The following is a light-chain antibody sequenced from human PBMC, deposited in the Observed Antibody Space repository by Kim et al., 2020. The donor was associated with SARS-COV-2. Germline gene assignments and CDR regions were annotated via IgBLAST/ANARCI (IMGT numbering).Light chain of an antibody. J-gene: IGLJ1*01. V-gene: IGLV3-9*01. CDR3: QVWDSSTAHYV. CDR1: NIGSKN. Sequence: SYELTQPLSVSVALGQTARITCGGNNIGSKNVHWYQQKPGQAPVLVIYGDSNRPSGIPERFSGSNSGNTATLTISRAQAGDEADYYCQVWDSSTAHYVFGTGTKVHRP. CDR2: GDS.